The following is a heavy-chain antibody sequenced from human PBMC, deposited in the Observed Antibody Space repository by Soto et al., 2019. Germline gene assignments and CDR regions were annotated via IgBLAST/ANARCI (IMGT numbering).Heavy chain of an antibody. CDR3: AKDMGYCSGGSCPPFNGMDV. J-gene: IGHJ6*02. CDR2: ISYDGSNK. CDR1: GFTFSSCG. D-gene: IGHD2-15*01. Sequence: GGSLRLSCAASGFTFSSCGMHWVRQAPGKGLEWVAVISYDGSNKYYADSVKGRFTISRDNSKNTLYLQMNSLRAEDTAVYYCAKDMGYCSGGSCPPFNGMDVWGQGTTVTVSS. V-gene: IGHV3-30*18.